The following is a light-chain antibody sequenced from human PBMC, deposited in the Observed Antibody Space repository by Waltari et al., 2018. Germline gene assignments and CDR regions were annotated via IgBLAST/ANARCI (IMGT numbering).Light chain of an antibody. J-gene: IGLJ1*01. CDR1: QLGAKY. Sequence: SYEVTKQPPVSVSTGQTATIAGSGAQLGAKYVCWYQQKPVQSPIVVIYEDNKRPPGIPERFSCSNSGNTATLTISGTQAMDAADYYCQAWHSSSLFFFGSGTKVSVL. V-gene: IGLV3-1*01. CDR3: QAWHSSSLFF. CDR2: EDN.